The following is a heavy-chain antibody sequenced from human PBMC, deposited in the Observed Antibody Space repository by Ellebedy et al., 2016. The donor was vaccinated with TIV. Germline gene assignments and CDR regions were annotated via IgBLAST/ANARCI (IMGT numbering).Heavy chain of an antibody. J-gene: IGHJ5*02. D-gene: IGHD6-13*01. CDR1: GYSFVHYW. CDR3: ARTPAAGGLEAWLDP. V-gene: IGHV5-51*01. Sequence: GESLKISCQASGYSFVHYWIGWVRQMPGKGLAWMGIIYPGGSDVYYSPSFQGQVIISADKSTSTAYLQWSSLKTSDTAIYYCARTPAAGGLEAWLDPWGQGTLVTVSS. CDR2: IYPGGSDV.